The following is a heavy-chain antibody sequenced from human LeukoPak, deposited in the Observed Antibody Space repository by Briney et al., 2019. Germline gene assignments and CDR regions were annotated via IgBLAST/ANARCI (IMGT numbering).Heavy chain of an antibody. D-gene: IGHD1-14*01. Sequence: GGSLRLSCAASGFTFSSCAMTWVRQAPGKGLEWVASITGDGTRTYYTDSMKGRFTISRDNSKNTLYLQMNSLRADETAIYYCASRPRADMGPLDYWGQGTLVTVST. CDR2: ITGDGTRT. CDR1: GFTFSSCA. V-gene: IGHV3-23*01. J-gene: IGHJ4*02. CDR3: ASRPRADMGPLDY.